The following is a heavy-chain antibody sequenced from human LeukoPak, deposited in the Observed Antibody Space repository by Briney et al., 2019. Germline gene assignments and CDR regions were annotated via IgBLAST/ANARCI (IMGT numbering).Heavy chain of an antibody. CDR3: ARMPPGVVYRFDP. D-gene: IGHD3-3*01. CDR1: GGSMSHYY. J-gene: IGHJ5*02. CDR2: IYYSGST. V-gene: IGHV4-59*12. Sequence: PSETLSLTCTVSGGSMSHYYWSWIRQPPGKGLEWIGYIYYSGSTKYNPSIKSRVTISVDTSQNQFSLKLSSVTAADTAVYYCARMPPGVVYRFDPWGQGTLVTVSS.